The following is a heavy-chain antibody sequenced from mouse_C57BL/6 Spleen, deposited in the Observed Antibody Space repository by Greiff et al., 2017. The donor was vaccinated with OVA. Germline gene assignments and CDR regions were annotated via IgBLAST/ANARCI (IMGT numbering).Heavy chain of an antibody. V-gene: IGHV5-4*03. D-gene: IGHD1-1*01. Sequence: EVKLMESGGGIVKPGGSLKLSCAASGFTFSSYAMSWVRQTPEKRLEWVATISDGGSYTYYPDNVKGRFTISRDNAKNNLYLQMSHLKSEDTAMYYCARGRFTTVVANYFDYWGQGTTLTVSS. J-gene: IGHJ2*01. CDR1: GFTFSSYA. CDR3: ARGRFTTVVANYFDY. CDR2: ISDGGSYT.